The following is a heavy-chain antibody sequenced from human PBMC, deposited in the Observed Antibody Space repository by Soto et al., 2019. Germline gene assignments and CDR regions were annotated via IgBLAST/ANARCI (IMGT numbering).Heavy chain of an antibody. Sequence: GPLRLSCAVSGFTCSSYSMNWVRQAPGKGLEWVSYISSSSSTIYYADSVKGRFTISRDNAKNSLYLQMNSLRDEDTAVYYCARDFVVAANSDYWGQGTLVTVSS. V-gene: IGHV3-48*02. D-gene: IGHD2-15*01. CDR1: GFTCSSYS. CDR3: ARDFVVAANSDY. J-gene: IGHJ4*02. CDR2: ISSSSSTI.